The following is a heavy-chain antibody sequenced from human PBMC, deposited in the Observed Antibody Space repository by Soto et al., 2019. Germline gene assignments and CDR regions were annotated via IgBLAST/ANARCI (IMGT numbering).Heavy chain of an antibody. CDR1: GFTFSSYD. J-gene: IGHJ4*02. D-gene: IGHD4-17*01. CDR3: AIGGTTVVTPIDY. CDR2: IGTAGDT. V-gene: IGHV3-13*01. Sequence: EVQLVESGGGLVQPGGSLRLSCAASGFTFSSYDMYWARQATGKGLEWVSTIGTAGDTYYPAYVKERFTISRENAKNALYHQMNSLRVEDTAVYYCAIGGTTVVTPIDYWGQGTLVTVSS.